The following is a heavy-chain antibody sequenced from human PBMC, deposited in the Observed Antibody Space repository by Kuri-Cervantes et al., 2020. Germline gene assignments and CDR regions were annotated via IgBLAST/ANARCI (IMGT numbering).Heavy chain of an antibody. Sequence: GGSLRLSCAASGFTFSSYSMNWVRQAPGKGLEWFSSISSSSSYIYYADPVKGRFTISRDNAKNSLYLQMNSLRAEDTAVYYCAKGAGVWFGLGNWFDPWGQGTLVTVSS. D-gene: IGHD3-10*01. V-gene: IGHV3-21*01. CDR1: GFTFSSYS. CDR2: ISSSSSYI. CDR3: AKGAGVWFGLGNWFDP. J-gene: IGHJ5*02.